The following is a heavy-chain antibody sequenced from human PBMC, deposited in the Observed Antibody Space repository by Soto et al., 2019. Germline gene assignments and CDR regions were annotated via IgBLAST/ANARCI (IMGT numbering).Heavy chain of an antibody. V-gene: IGHV1-2*02. Sequence: GASVKVSCKASGYTFTGYYMHWVRQAPGQGLEWMGWINPNSGGTNYAQKFQGRVTMTRDTSISTAYMELSRLRSDDTAVYYCARASIRGYCSSTSCCQNYWGQGTLVTVSS. D-gene: IGHD2-2*01. J-gene: IGHJ4*02. CDR1: GYTFTGYY. CDR2: INPNSGGT. CDR3: ARASIRGYCSSTSCCQNY.